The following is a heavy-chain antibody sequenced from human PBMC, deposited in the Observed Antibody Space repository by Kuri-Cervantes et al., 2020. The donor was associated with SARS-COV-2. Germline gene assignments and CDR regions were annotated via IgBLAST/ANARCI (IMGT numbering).Heavy chain of an antibody. Sequence: ETLSLTCAASGSTFSSYSMNWVRQAPGKGLEWVSSISSTSSYIYYADSVKGRFTISRDNAKNSLYLQMNSLRAEDTAVYYCARDCSSPYKYYYYYYMDVWGKGTTVTVSS. D-gene: IGHD6-13*01. CDR2: ISSTSSYI. J-gene: IGHJ6*03. CDR1: GSTFSSYS. CDR3: ARDCSSPYKYYYYYYMDV. V-gene: IGHV3-21*01.